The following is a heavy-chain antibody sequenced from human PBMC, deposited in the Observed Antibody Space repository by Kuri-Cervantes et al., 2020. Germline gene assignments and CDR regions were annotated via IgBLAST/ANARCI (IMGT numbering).Heavy chain of an antibody. J-gene: IGHJ4*02. D-gene: IGHD6-6*01. CDR1: GFTFSNYA. Sequence: GSLRLSCAASGFTFSNYAMIWVRQAPGKGLEWVAFIPDDGSYKYYADSVKGRFTISRDTSKNTLFLQMDSLRTDDTAVYYCAKHLGGSSSSYWGQGTLVTVSS. V-gene: IGHV3-30*02. CDR2: IPDDGSYK. CDR3: AKHLGGSSSSY.